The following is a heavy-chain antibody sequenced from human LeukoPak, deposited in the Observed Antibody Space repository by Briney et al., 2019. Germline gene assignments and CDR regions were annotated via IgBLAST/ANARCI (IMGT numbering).Heavy chain of an antibody. J-gene: IGHJ4*02. Sequence: GESLRISCKGSGYTFTYWIAWVRQMPGNGLEGMGSIYPGDSYTRYSPSFQGQVTISVDKSISTAYLQWSSLKASDTAMYYCARQDGGGLYYFDYWGQGTLVTVSS. D-gene: IGHD4-23*01. CDR2: IYPGDSYT. CDR1: GYTFTYW. V-gene: IGHV5-51*01. CDR3: ARQDGGGLYYFDY.